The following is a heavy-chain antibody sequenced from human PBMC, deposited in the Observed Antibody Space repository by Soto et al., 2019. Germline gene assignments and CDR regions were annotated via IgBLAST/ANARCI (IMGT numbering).Heavy chain of an antibody. J-gene: IGHJ6*02. CDR3: AKEQGGYDFWSGYYDYYGMDV. Sequence: GGSLRLSCAASGFTFSSYAMSWVRQAPGKGLEWVSAISGSGGSTYYADSVKGRFTISRDNSKNTLYLQMNSLRAEDTAVYYCAKEQGGYDFWSGYYDYYGMDVWGQGTTVTVSS. D-gene: IGHD3-3*01. CDR1: GFTFSSYA. V-gene: IGHV3-23*01. CDR2: ISGSGGST.